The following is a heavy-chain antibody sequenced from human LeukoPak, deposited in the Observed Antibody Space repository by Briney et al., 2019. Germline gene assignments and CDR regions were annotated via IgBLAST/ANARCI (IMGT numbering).Heavy chain of an antibody. V-gene: IGHV3-7*01. CDR2: IKQDGSEK. CDR3: ATDEDYDYVWGSYRLDY. J-gene: IGHJ4*02. D-gene: IGHD3-16*02. Sequence: TGGSQRLSCAASGFTFSSYWMSWVRQAPGKGLEWVANIKQDGSEKYHVDSVKGRFTISRDDAKNSLYLQMNSLRAEDTAVYYCATDEDYDYVWGSYRLDYWGQGTLVTVSS. CDR1: GFTFSSYW.